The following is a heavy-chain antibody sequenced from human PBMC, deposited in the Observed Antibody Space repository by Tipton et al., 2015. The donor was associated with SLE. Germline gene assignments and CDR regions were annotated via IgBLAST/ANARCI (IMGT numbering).Heavy chain of an antibody. V-gene: IGHV3-66*02. D-gene: IGHD1-26*01. CDR1: GFTFSSYG. CDR2: IYSGGST. Sequence: SLRLSCAASGFTFSSYGMSWVRQAPGKGLEWVSVIYSGGSTYYADSVKGRFTISRDNSKNTLYLQMNSLRAEDTAVYYCAGLVGANGHFDYWGQGTLVTVSS. CDR3: AGLVGANGHFDY. J-gene: IGHJ4*02.